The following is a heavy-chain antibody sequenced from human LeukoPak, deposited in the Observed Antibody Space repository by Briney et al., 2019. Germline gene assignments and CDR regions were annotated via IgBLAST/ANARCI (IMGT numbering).Heavy chain of an antibody. J-gene: IGHJ6*02. CDR1: GGSFSGYY. D-gene: IGHD2/OR15-2a*01. CDR2: INHSGST. Sequence: SETLSLTCAVYGGSFSGYYWSWIRQPPGKGLEWIGEINHSGSTNYNPSLKSRVTISVDTSKNQFSLKLSSVTAADTAVYYCARGRRIYYYYGMDVWGQGTTVTVSS. V-gene: IGHV4-34*01. CDR3: ARGRRIYYYYGMDV.